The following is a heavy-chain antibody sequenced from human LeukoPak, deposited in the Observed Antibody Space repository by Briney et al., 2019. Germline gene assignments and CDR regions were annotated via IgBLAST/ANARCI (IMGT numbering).Heavy chain of an antibody. CDR1: GFTFDDYA. Sequence: GRSLRLSCAASGFTFDDYAMHWVRQAPGKGLEWVSGISWNSGSIGYADSVKGRFTISRDNAKNSLYLQMNSLRAEDTALYYCAKDNSGWYGEGFGYWGQGTLVTVSS. V-gene: IGHV3-9*01. CDR2: ISWNSGSI. CDR3: AKDNSGWYGEGFGY. D-gene: IGHD6-19*01. J-gene: IGHJ4*02.